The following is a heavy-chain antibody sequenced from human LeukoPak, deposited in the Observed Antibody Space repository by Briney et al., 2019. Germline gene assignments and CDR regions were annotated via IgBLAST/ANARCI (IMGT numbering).Heavy chain of an antibody. CDR2: IYWDDDK. V-gene: IGHV2-5*02. CDR1: GFSLSTSGGG. CDR3: AHSVEMVAAFDI. Sequence: SGPTLVNPTQTLTLTCTFSGFSLSTSGGGVGWIGQPPGKALEWLAVIYWDDDKRYSPSLKSRLTITKDTSKNHVVLTMTNMDPVDTATYYCAHSVEMVAAFDIWGQGTMVTVSS. D-gene: IGHD5-24*01. J-gene: IGHJ3*02.